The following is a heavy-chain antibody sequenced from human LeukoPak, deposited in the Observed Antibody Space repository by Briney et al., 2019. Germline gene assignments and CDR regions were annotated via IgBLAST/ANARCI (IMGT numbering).Heavy chain of an antibody. CDR1: GFTFSSYA. Sequence: GGSLRLSCAASGFTFSSYAMSWVRQAPGKGLEWVSAISGSGGSTYYADSVKGRFTISRDNSKNTLYLQMNSLRAEDTAVYYCFCGGLYYYYGMDVWGQGTTVTVSS. CDR2: ISGSGGST. CDR3: FCGGLYYYYGMDV. J-gene: IGHJ6*02. D-gene: IGHD4-23*01. V-gene: IGHV3-23*01.